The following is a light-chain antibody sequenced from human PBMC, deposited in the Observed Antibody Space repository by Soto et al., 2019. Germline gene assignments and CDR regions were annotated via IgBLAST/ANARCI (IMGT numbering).Light chain of an antibody. CDR3: QQYGRSPT. CDR2: AVS. CDR1: QSVSSNY. Sequence: EIVLTQSPGTLSLSPGERATLSCRSIQSVSSNYLAWYQQSPGHPPRLLIYAVSSRATGIPDRFSGSGSATDFTLTISRLESEDFAVYYCQQYGRSPTFGQGTRLEIK. J-gene: IGKJ5*01. V-gene: IGKV3-20*01.